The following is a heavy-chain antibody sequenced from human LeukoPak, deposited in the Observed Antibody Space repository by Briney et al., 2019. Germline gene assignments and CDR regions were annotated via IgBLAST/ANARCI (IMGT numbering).Heavy chain of an antibody. CDR3: ARRSGGWLDP. CDR1: GFIVSSKY. D-gene: IGHD1-26*01. Sequence: GGSLRLSCAVSGFIVSSKYMNWVRQAPGKGLEWVSYISSSGSTIYYADSVKGRFTISRDNAKNSLYLQMNSLRDEDTAEYYCARRSGGWLDPWGQGTLVTVSS. V-gene: IGHV3-48*02. J-gene: IGHJ5*02. CDR2: ISSSGSTI.